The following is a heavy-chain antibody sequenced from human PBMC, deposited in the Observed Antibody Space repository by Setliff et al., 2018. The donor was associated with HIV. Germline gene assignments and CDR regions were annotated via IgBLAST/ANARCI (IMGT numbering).Heavy chain of an antibody. CDR1: GGSISVNNYY. J-gene: IGHJ6*03. Sequence: PSETLSLTCSVSGGSISVNNYYWAWVRQPPGKGLEWIGSVHKSGNSYYKPSLKSRATISVDTSENHFSLRLSYVTAADTAVYYCARLDYSNYYSYYIDVWGEGTMVTVSS. D-gene: IGHD4-4*01. V-gene: IGHV4-39*02. CDR2: VHKSGNS. CDR3: ARLDYSNYYSYYIDV.